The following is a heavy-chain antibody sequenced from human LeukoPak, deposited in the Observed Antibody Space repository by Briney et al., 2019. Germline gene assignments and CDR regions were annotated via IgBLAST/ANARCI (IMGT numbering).Heavy chain of an antibody. CDR2: LYPSGST. Sequence: SETLSLTCTVSGGSISGYYWSWIRQPAGKGLEWIGRLYPSGSTYYNPSLKSRVTMSIDTSKNQISLEVISVTAADTAMYYCARSPPTEAHAFDVWGQGTMVTVSS. D-gene: IGHD1-14*01. J-gene: IGHJ3*01. CDR1: GGSISGYY. V-gene: IGHV4-4*07. CDR3: ARSPPTEAHAFDV.